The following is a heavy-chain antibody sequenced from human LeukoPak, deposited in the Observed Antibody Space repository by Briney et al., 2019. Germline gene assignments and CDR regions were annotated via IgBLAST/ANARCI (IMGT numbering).Heavy chain of an antibody. J-gene: IGHJ3*02. Sequence: ASVKVSCKASGYTFTSYYMHWVRQAPGQGLEWMGIINPSGGGTSYAQKFQGRVTMTRDMSTSTVYMELSSLRSEDTAVYYCARVLRWNAFDIWGQGTMVTVSS. V-gene: IGHV1-46*01. D-gene: IGHD1-1*01. CDR3: ARVLRWNAFDI. CDR2: INPSGGGT. CDR1: GYTFTSYY.